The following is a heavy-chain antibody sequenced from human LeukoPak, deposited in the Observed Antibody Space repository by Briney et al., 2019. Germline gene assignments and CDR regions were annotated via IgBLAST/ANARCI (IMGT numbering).Heavy chain of an antibody. Sequence: QPGGSLRLSCAASGFTFSSIWMSWVRQAPGKGLEWVANINQDGREKYYVDSVKGRFTISRDNSKNTLYLEVISLTAEDTAVYYCAKDDAWLRFREWSQGTLVTVSS. J-gene: IGHJ4*02. CDR1: GFTFSSIW. V-gene: IGHV3-7*03. CDR3: AKDDAWLRFRE. D-gene: IGHD3-10*01. CDR2: INQDGREK.